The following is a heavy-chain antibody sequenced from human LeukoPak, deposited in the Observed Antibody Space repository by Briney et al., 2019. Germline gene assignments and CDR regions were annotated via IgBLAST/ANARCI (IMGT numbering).Heavy chain of an antibody. V-gene: IGHV3-64*01. J-gene: IGHJ4*02. D-gene: IGHD5-18*01. CDR2: ISSNGGST. Sequence: GGSLRLSCAASGFTFSSYAMHWVRQAPGKGLEYVSAISSNGGSTYYANSVKGRFTISRDNSKNTLFLQMNSLRPEDTAVYYCASYSYGYTPSSPFDYWGQGTLVTVSS. CDR1: GFTFSSYA. CDR3: ASYSYGYTPSSPFDY.